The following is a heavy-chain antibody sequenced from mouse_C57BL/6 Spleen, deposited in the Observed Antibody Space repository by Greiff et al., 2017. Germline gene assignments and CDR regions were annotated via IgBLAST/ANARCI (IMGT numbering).Heavy chain of an antibody. J-gene: IGHJ2*01. CDR2: IYPGDGDT. CDR3: AHQSYDYDGPYYFDY. CDR1: GYAFSSSW. V-gene: IGHV1-82*01. D-gene: IGHD2-4*01. Sequence: VQLQQSGPELVKPGASVKISCKASGYAFSSSWMNWVKQRPGKGLEWIGRIYPGDGDTNYNGKFKGKATLTADKSSSTAYLQLSSLTSEDSAVYFCAHQSYDYDGPYYFDYWGQGTTLTVSS.